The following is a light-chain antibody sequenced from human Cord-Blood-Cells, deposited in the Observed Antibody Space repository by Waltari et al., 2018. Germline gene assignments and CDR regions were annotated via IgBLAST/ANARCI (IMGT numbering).Light chain of an antibody. CDR1: SSDVGSYTL. Sequence: QSALTQPPSVSGSPGQSVTISCTGTSSDVGSYTLVSWYQQPPGTAPKLMIYEVSNRPSGVPDRFSGSKSGNTASLTISGLQAEDEADYYCSSYTSSSTWVFGGGTKLTVL. CDR2: EVS. CDR3: SSYTSSSTWV. J-gene: IGLJ3*02. V-gene: IGLV2-18*02.